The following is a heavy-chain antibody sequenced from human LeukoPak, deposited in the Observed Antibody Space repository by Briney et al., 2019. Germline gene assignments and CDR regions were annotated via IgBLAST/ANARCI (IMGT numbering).Heavy chain of an antibody. Sequence: PSETLSLTCTVSGGSVSSGSYYWSWIRQPPGKGLEWIGYIYYSGSTNYNPSLKSRVTISVDTSKNQFSLKLSSVTAADTAVYYCARVNQWELPGAFDIWGQGTMVTVSS. CDR1: GGSVSSGSYY. J-gene: IGHJ3*02. CDR3: ARVNQWELPGAFDI. D-gene: IGHD1-26*01. CDR2: IYYSGST. V-gene: IGHV4-61*01.